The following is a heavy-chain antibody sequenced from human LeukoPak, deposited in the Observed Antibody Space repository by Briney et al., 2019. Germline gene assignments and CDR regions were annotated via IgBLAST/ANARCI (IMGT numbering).Heavy chain of an antibody. J-gene: IGHJ4*02. V-gene: IGHV4-61*02. Sequence: SETLSLTCTVSGGSISSGSYYWSGIRQPAGKGLEWIGRIYTSGSTNYNPSLKSRVTISVDTSKNQFSLKLSSVTAADTAVYYCARGRSLGSTYYFDYWGQGTQVTVSS. CDR1: GGSISSGSYY. CDR2: IYTSGST. D-gene: IGHD2-2*01. CDR3: ARGRSLGSTYYFDY.